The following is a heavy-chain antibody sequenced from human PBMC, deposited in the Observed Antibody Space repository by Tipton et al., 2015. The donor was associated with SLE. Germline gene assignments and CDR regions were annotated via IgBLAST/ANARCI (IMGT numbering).Heavy chain of an antibody. CDR1: GFTFSSYS. CDR3: AKDMGQQQLGNDAFDI. D-gene: IGHD6-13*01. J-gene: IGHJ3*02. V-gene: IGHV3-21*04. CDR2: ISSSSSYI. Sequence: GSLRLSCAASGFTFSSYSMNWVRQAPGKGLEWVSSISSSSSYIYYADSVKGRFTISRDNAKNSLYLQMNSLRAEDTALYYCAKDMGQQQLGNDAFDIWGQGTMVTVSS.